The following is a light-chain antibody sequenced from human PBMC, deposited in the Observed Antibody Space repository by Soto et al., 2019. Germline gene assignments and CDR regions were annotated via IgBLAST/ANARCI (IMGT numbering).Light chain of an antibody. CDR3: QQLNSYPPV. J-gene: IGKJ4*01. Sequence: DIQMTQSPSTLSATAGDRVTITCRASQSISSWLAWYQHKPGKAPKLLIYDASNLDSGVPSRFSGSGSGAEFSLTISNLQPEDFATYYCQQLNSYPPVFGGGTKVDIK. CDR2: DAS. CDR1: QSISSW. V-gene: IGKV1-5*01.